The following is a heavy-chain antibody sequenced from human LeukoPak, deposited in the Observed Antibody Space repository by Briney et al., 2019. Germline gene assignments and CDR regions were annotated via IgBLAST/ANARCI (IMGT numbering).Heavy chain of an antibody. V-gene: IGHV4-34*01. Sequence: SETLSLTCAVYGGSFSGYYWSWIRQPPGKGLEWIGEINHSGSTNYNPSLKSRVTISLDTSKNQFSLKLSSVTAADTAVYYCAREAGSWFQTYYYYYYYMDVWGKGTTVTISS. CDR3: AREAGSWFQTYYYYYYYMDV. CDR2: INHSGST. J-gene: IGHJ6*03. D-gene: IGHD6-13*01. CDR1: GGSFSGYY.